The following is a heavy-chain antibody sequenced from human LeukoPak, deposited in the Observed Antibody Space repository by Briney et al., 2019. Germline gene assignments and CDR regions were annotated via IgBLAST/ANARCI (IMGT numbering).Heavy chain of an antibody. CDR3: ARPNKYYYYYMDV. D-gene: IGHD2-8*01. Sequence: PSETLSLTCTVSGDSISSYYWSWIRQPPGKGLEWIGYIYYSGSTNYNPSLKSRVTISVDTSKNQFSLKLSSVTAADTAVYYCARPNKYYYYYMDVWGKGTTVTVSS. CDR1: GDSISSYY. J-gene: IGHJ6*03. CDR2: IYYSGST. V-gene: IGHV4-59*01.